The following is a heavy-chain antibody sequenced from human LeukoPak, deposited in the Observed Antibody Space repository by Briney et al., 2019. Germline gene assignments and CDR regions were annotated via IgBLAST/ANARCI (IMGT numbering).Heavy chain of an antibody. V-gene: IGHV5-51*01. D-gene: IGHD3-10*01. CDR3: ARRITMVRDYYMDV. CDR2: TFAGYSYT. J-gene: IGHJ6*03. CDR1: GYNFTPYW. Sequence: GESLKISCQSSGYNFTPYWIVWVRQMPGKGLEWMGITFAGYSYTIYSPSFQGQVTISVDKSISTAYLQWSSLKASDTAMYYCARRITMVRDYYMDVWGKGTTVTVSS.